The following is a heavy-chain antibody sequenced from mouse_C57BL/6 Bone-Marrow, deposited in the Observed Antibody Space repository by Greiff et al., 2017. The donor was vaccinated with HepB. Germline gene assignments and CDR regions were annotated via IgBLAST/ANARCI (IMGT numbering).Heavy chain of an antibody. CDR3: ARRRGFDY. J-gene: IGHJ2*01. V-gene: IGHV1-50*01. CDR2: IDPSDSYT. Sequence: QVQLQQPGAELVKPGASVKLSCKASGYTFTSYWMQWVKQRPGQGLEWIGEIDPSDSYTNYHQKFKGKATLTVDTSSSTAYMQLRSLTSEDSAVYYCARRRGFDYWGQGTTLTVSS. CDR1: GYTFTSYW.